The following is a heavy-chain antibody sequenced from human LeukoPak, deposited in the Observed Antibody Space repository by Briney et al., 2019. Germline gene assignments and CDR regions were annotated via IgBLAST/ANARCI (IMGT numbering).Heavy chain of an antibody. J-gene: IGHJ6*03. Sequence: GGSLRLSCAASGFTFSDYTMNWVRQAPGKGLEWVSSIKSSSSDTYYADSVKGRFTISRDNAKNSLYLQMNRLRADDTAVYYCARFAAGGSYYYYMDVWGKGTTVTVSS. CDR3: ARFAAGGSYYYYMDV. CDR2: IKSSSSDT. CDR1: GFTFSDYT. V-gene: IGHV3-21*01. D-gene: IGHD6-25*01.